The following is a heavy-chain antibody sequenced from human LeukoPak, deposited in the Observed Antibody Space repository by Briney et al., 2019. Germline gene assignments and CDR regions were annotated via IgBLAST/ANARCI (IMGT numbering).Heavy chain of an antibody. D-gene: IGHD3-10*01. CDR2: IHHGGTT. CDR3: ARGITSPGAAGA. J-gene: IGHJ5*02. Sequence: SETLSLTCTVPGYSISSGHYWGWIRQPPGKGLEWNGSIHHGGTTFYNPSLRNRVTISLNTSENQFSLKLASVTAADTALYYCARGITSPGAAGALGQGTLVTVSS. V-gene: IGHV4-38-2*02. CDR1: GYSISSGHY.